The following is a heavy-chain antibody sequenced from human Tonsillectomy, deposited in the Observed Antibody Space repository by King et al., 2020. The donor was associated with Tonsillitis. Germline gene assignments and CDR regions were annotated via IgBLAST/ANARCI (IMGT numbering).Heavy chain of an antibody. CDR2: ISYDGSNR. CDR1: GFTFSSYG. J-gene: IGHJ6*02. CDR3: TKASGLRLDYYYGMDV. Sequence: VQLVESGGGVVQPGRSLRLSCAASGFTFSSYGMHWVRQAPGKGLEWVAVISYDGSNRYYAESVKGRFTISRDNSKNTLYLQMNSLRAEDTAVYYCTKASGLRLDYYYGMDVWGQGTTVTVSS. D-gene: IGHD5-12*01. V-gene: IGHV3-30*18.